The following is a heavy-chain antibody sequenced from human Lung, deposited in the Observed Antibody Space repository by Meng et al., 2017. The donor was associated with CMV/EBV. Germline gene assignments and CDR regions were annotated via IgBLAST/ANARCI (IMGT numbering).Heavy chain of an antibody. CDR1: GFTFSDFA. CDR3: AMGSDAYA. V-gene: IGHV3-23*01. D-gene: IGHD3-16*01. CDR2: ITKEGTT. J-gene: IGHJ5*02. Sequence: EVQWLEFGGGLVKPGGSLRLSCAASGFTFSDFAMTWVRQVPGQGLEWVSIITKEGTTYYAESVKGRFSITRGNFKNTVYVDMKTLRAEDTALYYCAMGSDAYAWGQGTLVTVSS.